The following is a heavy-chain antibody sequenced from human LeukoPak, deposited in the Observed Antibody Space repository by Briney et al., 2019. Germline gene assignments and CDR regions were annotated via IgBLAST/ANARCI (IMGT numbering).Heavy chain of an antibody. CDR2: MSWNSGSI. CDR1: GFTFGDYA. D-gene: IGHD2-2*01. J-gene: IGHJ6*02. CDR3: AKEIGYCSSTSCPDYYYYGMDV. Sequence: GESLRLSCAVSGFTFGDYAMHWARQAPGKGLEWVSGMSWNSGSIGYADSVKGRFTISRDNAKNYLYLQMNSLRAEDTALYYCAKEIGYCSSTSCPDYYYYGMDVWGQGTTVTVSS. V-gene: IGHV3-9*01.